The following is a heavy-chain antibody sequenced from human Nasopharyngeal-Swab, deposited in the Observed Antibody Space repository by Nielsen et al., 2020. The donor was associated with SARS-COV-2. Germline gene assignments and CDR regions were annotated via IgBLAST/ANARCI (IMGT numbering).Heavy chain of an antibody. CDR1: GYSFSTNW. CDR3: ARPAEDCGGDCFAFDI. CDR2: IYPGDSDT. D-gene: IGHD2-21*02. J-gene: IGHJ3*02. Sequence: GESLKISCQGSGYSFSTNWIGWVRQMPGKGLEWMGIIYPGDSDTRYSPSFQGQVTISVDKSISTAYLKWSSLKASDTAMYHCARPAEDCGGDCFAFDIWGQGSMVTVSS. V-gene: IGHV5-51*01.